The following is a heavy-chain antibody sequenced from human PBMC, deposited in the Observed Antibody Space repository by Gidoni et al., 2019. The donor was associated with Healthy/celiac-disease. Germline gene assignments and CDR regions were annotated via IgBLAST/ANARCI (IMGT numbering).Heavy chain of an antibody. CDR2: ISSSSSTI. CDR3: ARDVPRITIFGGMDV. CDR1: GFTFSSYS. V-gene: IGHV3-48*02. D-gene: IGHD3-3*01. Sequence: EVQLVESGGGLVQTGGSLRLSCEASGFTFSSYSMNWVRPAPGKGLELVSYISSSSSTIYYADSVKGRFTISRDNAKNSLYLQMNSLRDEDTAVYYCARDVPRITIFGGMDVWGQGTTVTVSS. J-gene: IGHJ6*02.